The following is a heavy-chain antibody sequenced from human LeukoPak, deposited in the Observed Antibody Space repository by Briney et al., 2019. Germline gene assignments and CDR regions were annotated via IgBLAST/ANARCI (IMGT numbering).Heavy chain of an antibody. D-gene: IGHD2-2*01. Sequence: GGSLRLSCAASGFTFSSYGMYSVRQAPGKGLEWVAVIWYDGSNKYYADSVKGRFTISRDNSKNTLYLQMNSLRAEDTAVYYCAKGMRVVVPAAMDYWGQGTLVTVSS. J-gene: IGHJ4*02. CDR3: AKGMRVVVPAAMDY. CDR1: GFTFSSYG. V-gene: IGHV3-33*06. CDR2: IWYDGSNK.